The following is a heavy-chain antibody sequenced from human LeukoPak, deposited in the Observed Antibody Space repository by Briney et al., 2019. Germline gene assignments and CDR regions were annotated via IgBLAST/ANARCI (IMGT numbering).Heavy chain of an antibody. J-gene: IGHJ5*02. CDR1: GDTFTTYH. D-gene: IGHD2-15*01. V-gene: IGHV1-46*01. CDR2: IDTSDGNT. CDR3: ATERSGGTWFDP. Sequence: ASVKVSCKASGDTFTTYHMHWVRQAPGQGLEWVGMIDTSDGNTNYAQKFLDRVTMTRDTSTSTVYMELSGLRSYDTAVYYCATERSGGTWFDPWGQGTLVTVSS.